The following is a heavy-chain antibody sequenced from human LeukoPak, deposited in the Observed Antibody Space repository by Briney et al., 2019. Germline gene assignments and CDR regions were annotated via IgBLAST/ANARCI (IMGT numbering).Heavy chain of an antibody. CDR2: ISGSGGST. D-gene: IGHD6-19*01. V-gene: IGHV3-23*01. Sequence: GGSLRLSCAASGFTFSNYAMSWVRQAPGKGLEWVSAISGSGGSTYYADSVKGRFTISRDNSKNTLYLQMNSLRAEDTAVYYCAKGQEQWLVLYFDYWGQGTLVTVSS. J-gene: IGHJ4*02. CDR3: AKGQEQWLVLYFDY. CDR1: GFTFSNYA.